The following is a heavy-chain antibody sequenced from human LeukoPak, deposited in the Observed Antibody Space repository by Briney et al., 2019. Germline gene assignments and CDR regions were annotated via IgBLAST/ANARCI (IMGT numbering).Heavy chain of an antibody. D-gene: IGHD3-3*01. J-gene: IGHJ4*02. CDR2: IYYSGST. CDR3: ARGKGHYDFWSGYYTTFPFDY. V-gene: IGHV4-59*01. Sequence: SETLSLTCTVSGGSISSYYWSWIRQPPGKGLEWIGYIYYSGSTNYNPSLKSRVTISVDTSKNQFSLKLSSATAADTAVYYCARGKGHYDFWSGYYTTFPFDYWGQGTLVTVSS. CDR1: GGSISSYY.